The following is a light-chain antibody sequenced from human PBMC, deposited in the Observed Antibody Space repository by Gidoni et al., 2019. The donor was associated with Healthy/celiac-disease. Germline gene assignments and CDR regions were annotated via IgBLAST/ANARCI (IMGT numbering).Light chain of an antibody. CDR3: SSYAGSISYV. CDR2: EVS. Sequence: QSALTQPPSASGAPGQSVTSACTGTSSDVGGYNYVSWYQQHPGKAPKLMIYEVSKRPSGVPDRFSGSKSGNTASLTVSGLRAEDEADYYCSSYAGSISYVFGTGTKVTVL. J-gene: IGLJ1*01. CDR1: SSDVGGYNY. V-gene: IGLV2-8*01.